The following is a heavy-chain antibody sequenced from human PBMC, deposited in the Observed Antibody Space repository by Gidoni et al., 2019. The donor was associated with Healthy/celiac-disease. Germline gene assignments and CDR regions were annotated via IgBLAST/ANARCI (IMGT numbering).Heavy chain of an antibody. CDR3: AREAYSYGTLGLGLDY. V-gene: IGHV3-21*01. D-gene: IGHD5-18*01. J-gene: IGHJ4*02. CDR1: GFTFSSYS. CDR2: ISSSSSYI. Sequence: EVQLVESGGGLVKPGGSLRISCAASGFTFSSYSMNWVRQAPGKGLEWVSSISSSSSYIYYADSVKGRFTISRDNAKNSLYLQMNSLRAEDTAVYYCAREAYSYGTLGLGLDYWGQGTLVTVSS.